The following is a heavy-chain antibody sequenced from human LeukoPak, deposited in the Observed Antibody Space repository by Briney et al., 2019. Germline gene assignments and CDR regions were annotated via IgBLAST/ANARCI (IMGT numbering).Heavy chain of an antibody. J-gene: IGHJ4*02. CDR3: ATYSSGWPRDY. CDR1: GYSISSGYY. V-gene: IGHV4-38-2*02. CDR2: IYHSGST. D-gene: IGHD6-19*01. Sequence: PSETLSLTCTVSGYSISSGYYWGWIRQPPGKGLEWIGSIYHSGSTYYNPSLKSRVTISVDTSKNQFSLKLSSVTAADTAVYYCATYSSGWPRDYRGQGTLVTVSS.